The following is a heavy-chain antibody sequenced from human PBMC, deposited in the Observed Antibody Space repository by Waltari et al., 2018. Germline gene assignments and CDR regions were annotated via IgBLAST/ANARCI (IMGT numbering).Heavy chain of an antibody. V-gene: IGHV3-33*06. CDR1: GFTFSAYG. CDR2: IWYDGSYR. CDR3: AKDWNNALDI. Sequence: QVQLVESGGGVVQPGRSLRLSCAASGFTFSAYGMPWVRQGPGKGLEWVAVIWYDGSYRYYVDSVKGRFTISRDNSKNTVYLQMNSLRAEDTAVYYCAKDWNNALDIWGQGTTVSVSS. D-gene: IGHD1-1*01. J-gene: IGHJ3*02.